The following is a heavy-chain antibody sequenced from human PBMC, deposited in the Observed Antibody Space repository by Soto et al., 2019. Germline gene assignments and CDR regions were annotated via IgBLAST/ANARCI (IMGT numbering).Heavy chain of an antibody. CDR1: GFNFSNHW. J-gene: IGHJ5*02. D-gene: IGHD2-21*02. Sequence: LRLSCAASGFNFSNHWMHWVRQRPAEGLVWVSRITSDGKSKAYAESVKGRFAISRDNAKNTLYLQMNGLTAEDTAVYYCARESGDWPLNWFDPWGQGTPVTVSS. CDR3: ARESGDWPLNWFDP. CDR2: ITSDGKSK. V-gene: IGHV3-74*01.